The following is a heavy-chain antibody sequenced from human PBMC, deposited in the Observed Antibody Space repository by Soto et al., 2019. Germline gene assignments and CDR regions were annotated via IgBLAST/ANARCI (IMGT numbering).Heavy chain of an antibody. CDR3: ARGAIKLVWGIPNCSSYDGLGGGGRRP. Sequence: LSLTCAFYVLSFLGYYWSWILQPPGPGLEWIGEINHSGSTNYNPSLKSRVTISVDTSKNQFSLKLSSVTAADTAVYYWARGAIKLVWGIPNCSSYDGLGGGGRRPW. D-gene: IGHD3-10*01. J-gene: IGHJ5*02. V-gene: IGHV4-34*01. CDR2: INHSGST. CDR1: VLSFLGYY.